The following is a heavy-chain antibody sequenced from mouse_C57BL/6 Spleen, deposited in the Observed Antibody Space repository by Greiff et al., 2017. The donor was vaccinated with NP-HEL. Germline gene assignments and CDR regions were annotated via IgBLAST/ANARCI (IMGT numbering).Heavy chain of an antibody. CDR1: GFTFSDYG. J-gene: IGHJ4*01. V-gene: IGHV5-17*01. D-gene: IGHD1-1*01. Sequence: EVKVVESGGGLVKPGGSLKLSCAASGFTFSDYGMHWVRQAPEKGLEWVAYISSGSSTIYYADTVKGRFTISRDNAKNTLFLQMTSLRSEDTAMYYCAREGYGSSYEEAMDYWGQGTSVTVSS. CDR2: ISSGSSTI. CDR3: AREGYGSSYEEAMDY.